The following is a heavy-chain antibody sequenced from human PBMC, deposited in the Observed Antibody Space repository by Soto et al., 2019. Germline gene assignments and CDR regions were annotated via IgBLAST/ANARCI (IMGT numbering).Heavy chain of an antibody. CDR1: GGSFSNYY. CDR3: ARGGRQQLLVRQYFQH. D-gene: IGHD6-13*01. V-gene: IGHV4-34*01. CDR2: INHSGST. J-gene: IGHJ1*01. Sequence: PSETLSLTCAVYGGSFSNYYWSWIRQPPGKGLEWIGEINHSGSTNYNPSLKSRVTISVDTSKNQFSLNLSSVTAADTAVYYCARGGRQQLLVRQYFQHWGQGTLVTVS.